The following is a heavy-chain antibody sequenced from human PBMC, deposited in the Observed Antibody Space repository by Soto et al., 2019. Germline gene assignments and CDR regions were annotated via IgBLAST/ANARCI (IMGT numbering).Heavy chain of an antibody. CDR3: AKPRVCSGGSCYYLDY. CDR1: GFTFSSYA. V-gene: IGHV3-23*01. CDR2: ISGSGGST. Sequence: EVQLLESGGGLVQPGGSLRLSCAASGFTFSSYAMSWVRQAPGKGLEWVSAISGSGGSTYYADSVKGRVTISRDNSKNTLYLQMNSLRAEDTAVYYCAKPRVCSGGSCYYLDYWGQGTLVTVSS. J-gene: IGHJ4*02. D-gene: IGHD2-15*01.